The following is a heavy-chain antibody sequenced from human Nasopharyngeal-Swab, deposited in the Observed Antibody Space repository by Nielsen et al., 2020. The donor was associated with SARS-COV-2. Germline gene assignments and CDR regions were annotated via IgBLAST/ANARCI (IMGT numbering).Heavy chain of an antibody. J-gene: IGHJ6*02. Sequence: SAKVSCKASGGTFSSYAISWVRQAPGQGLEWMGRIIPILGIANYAQKSQGRVTITADKSTSTAYMELSSLRSEDTAVYYCAVALYDYYYYGMDVWGQGTTVTVSS. CDR3: AVALYDYYYYGMDV. D-gene: IGHD2-15*01. CDR2: IIPILGIA. CDR1: GGTFSSYA. V-gene: IGHV1-69*04.